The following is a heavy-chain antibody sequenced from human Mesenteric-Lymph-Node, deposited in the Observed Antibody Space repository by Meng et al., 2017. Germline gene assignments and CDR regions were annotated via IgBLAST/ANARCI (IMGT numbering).Heavy chain of an antibody. Sequence: QVGLVGLGGALVNPGGSLRLSCAASGFTFSDYYMKWIRQAPGKGLEWVSYISGGGSATYYADSVKGRFTVSRDNAKNSLYLQMDSLRAEDTAVYYCARGRMTTVTFLDYWGQGTLVTVSS. V-gene: IGHV3-11*01. CDR1: GFTFSDYY. J-gene: IGHJ4*02. CDR3: ARGRMTTVTFLDY. CDR2: ISGGGSAT. D-gene: IGHD4-17*01.